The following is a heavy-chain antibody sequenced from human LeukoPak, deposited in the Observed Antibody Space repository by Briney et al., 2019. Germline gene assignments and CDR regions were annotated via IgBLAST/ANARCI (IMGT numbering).Heavy chain of an antibody. CDR2: ISGSGGGT. J-gene: IGHJ4*02. D-gene: IGHD4-17*01. CDR3: AKPQTTVTTCQYFDY. V-gene: IGHV3-23*01. CDR1: GFTFSSYA. Sequence: PGGSLRLSCAASGFTFSSYAMSWVRQAPGKGLEWVSAISGSGGGTYYADSVKGRFTISRDNSKNTLYLQMNSLRAEDTAVYYCAKPQTTVTTCQYFDYWGQGTLVTVSS.